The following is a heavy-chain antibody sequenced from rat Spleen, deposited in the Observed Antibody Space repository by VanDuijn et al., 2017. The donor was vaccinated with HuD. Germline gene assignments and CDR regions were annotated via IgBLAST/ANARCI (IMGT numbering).Heavy chain of an antibody. V-gene: IGHV5-22*01. J-gene: IGHJ1*01. CDR2: ISYEGGNT. Sequence: EVQLVESGGGLVQPGRSLKLSCAASGFTFSDYYMAWVRQAPKKGLEWVASISYEGGNTYYGDSVKGRFTISRDNAKSTLFLQMNSLRSEDTAIYYCTRRGYLSDWYFDFWGPGTMVTVSS. CDR1: GFTFSDYY. CDR3: TRRGYLSDWYFDF. D-gene: IGHD4-4*01.